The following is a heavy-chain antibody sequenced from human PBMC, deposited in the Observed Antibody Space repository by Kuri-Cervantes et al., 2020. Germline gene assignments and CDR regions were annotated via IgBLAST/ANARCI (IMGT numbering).Heavy chain of an antibody. D-gene: IGHD4-17*01. CDR3: ATSWGDYNTLDY. V-gene: IGHV3-23*01. J-gene: IGHJ4*02. CDR1: GFTFSAYA. Sequence: GGSLRLSCAASGFTFSAYAMSWVRQAPGKGLEWVSSTSGSGGSTYYAGSVTGRFTISRDNSKNTLSLLMNSLRAEDTALYYCATSWGDYNTLDYWGQGTLVTVSS. CDR2: TSGSGGST.